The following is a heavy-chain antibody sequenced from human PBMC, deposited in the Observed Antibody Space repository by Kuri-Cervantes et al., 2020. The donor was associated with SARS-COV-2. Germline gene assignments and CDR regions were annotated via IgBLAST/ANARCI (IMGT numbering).Heavy chain of an antibody. CDR3: ARDNKPIHLVVPAAIYNWFDP. Sequence: GESLKISCAASGFTFSSYSMNWVRQAPGKGLEWVSYISSSSSTIYYADSVKGRFTISRDNAKNSLHLQMNSLRAEDTAVYYCARDNKPIHLVVPAAIYNWFDPWGQGTLVTVSS. CDR1: GFTFSSYS. D-gene: IGHD2-2*01. CDR2: ISSSSSTI. V-gene: IGHV3-48*01. J-gene: IGHJ5*02.